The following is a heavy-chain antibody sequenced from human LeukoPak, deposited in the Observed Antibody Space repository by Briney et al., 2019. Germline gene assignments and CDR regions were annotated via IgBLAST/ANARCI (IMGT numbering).Heavy chain of an antibody. V-gene: IGHV1-69*05. CDR2: IIPIFGTA. CDR1: GGTFSSYA. D-gene: IGHD3-22*01. J-gene: IGHJ4*02. CDR3: ARGPFDGYYFDY. Sequence: SVKVSCKASGGTFSSYAISWVRQAPGQGLEWMGGIIPIFGTANYAQKFQGRVTMTRDTSTSTVYKELSSLRSEDTAVYYCARGPFDGYYFDYWGQGTLVTVSS.